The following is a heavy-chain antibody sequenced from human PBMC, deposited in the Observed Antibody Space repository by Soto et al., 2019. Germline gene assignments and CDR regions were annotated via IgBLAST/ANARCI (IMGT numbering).Heavy chain of an antibody. J-gene: IGHJ4*02. CDR2: ISSNGGST. CDR3: VKDGIVYYDSREH. CDR1: GFTFSSYA. Sequence: GGSLRLSCSASGFTFSSYAMHWVRQAPGKGLEYVSAISSNGGSTYYADSVKGRFAISRDNSKNTLYLQMSSLRAEDTAVYYCVKDGIVYYDSREHWGQGTLVTVSS. V-gene: IGHV3-64D*06. D-gene: IGHD3-22*01.